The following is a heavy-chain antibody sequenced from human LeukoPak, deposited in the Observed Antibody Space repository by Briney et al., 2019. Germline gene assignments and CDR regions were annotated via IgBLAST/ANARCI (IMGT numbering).Heavy chain of an antibody. J-gene: IGHJ4*02. CDR3: VRDLGYSSSTICYADY. V-gene: IGHV3-20*04. CDR2: IKGNAAST. D-gene: IGHD2-2*01. CDR1: GFTFENYG. Sequence: GGSLRLSCAASGFTFENYGMSWVRQAPGKGLEWASGIKGNAASTGYADSVKGRFTISRDNAKKSLYLQMNSLTVEDTALYYCVRDLGYSSSTICYADYWGQRIPVSVSS.